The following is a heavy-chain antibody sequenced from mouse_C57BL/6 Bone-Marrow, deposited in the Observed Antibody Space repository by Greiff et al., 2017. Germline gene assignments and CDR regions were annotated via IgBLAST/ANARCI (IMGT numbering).Heavy chain of an antibody. CDR1: GFSLTSYG. CDR2: IWRGGST. V-gene: IGHV2-5*01. Sequence: VQLVESGPGLVQPSQSLSITCTVSGFSLTSYGVHWVRQSPGKGLEWLGVIWRGGSTDYNAAFMSRLSITKDNSKSQVFFKMNSLQADDTAIYYGAQSPLTGPLSYWYFDVWGTGTTVTVSS. D-gene: IGHD4-1*01. CDR3: AQSPLTGPLSYWYFDV. J-gene: IGHJ1*03.